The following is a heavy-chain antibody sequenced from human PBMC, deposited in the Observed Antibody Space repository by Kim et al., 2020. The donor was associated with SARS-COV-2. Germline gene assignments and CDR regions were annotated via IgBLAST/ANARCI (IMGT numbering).Heavy chain of an antibody. CDR2: INQDGSGK. CDR3: VRDMDV. Sequence: GSLRLSCVASGFTFTTYWMTWVRQAPGKGLEWVANINQDGSGKYYVDSVKGRFTISRDNAKKSLWLQMNSLRAEDTAVYYCVRDMDVWGQGTTVTVSS. J-gene: IGHJ6*02. V-gene: IGHV3-7*03. CDR1: GFTFTTYW.